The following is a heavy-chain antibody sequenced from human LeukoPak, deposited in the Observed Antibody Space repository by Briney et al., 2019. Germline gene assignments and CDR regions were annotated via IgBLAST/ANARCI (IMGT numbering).Heavy chain of an antibody. D-gene: IGHD2-21*01. J-gene: IGHJ6*02. Sequence: GGSLRLSCAASGFIFSNYYMNWVRQAPGKGLEWVAHIKQDGSEKNYVDSVKGRFTISRDNAKNSLYLQMNSLRAEDTAVYYCARERWSFYSNDYYYYGLDVWGQGTTVTVSS. CDR1: GFIFSNYY. CDR3: ARERWSFYSNDYYYYGLDV. V-gene: IGHV3-7*01. CDR2: IKQDGSEK.